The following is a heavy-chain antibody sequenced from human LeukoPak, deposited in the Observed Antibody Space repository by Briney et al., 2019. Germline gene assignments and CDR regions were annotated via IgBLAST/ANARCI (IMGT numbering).Heavy chain of an antibody. Sequence: GGSLRLSSAAPRFTLKTYGSHWVRQAPGKGLEWVAVISYDGSNKYYADSVKGRFTISRDNSKNTLYLQMNSLRAEDTAVYYCARDQQLVPLHAFYIWVQGTMVTVSS. J-gene: IGHJ3*02. CDR1: RFTLKTYG. CDR3: ARDQQLVPLHAFYI. CDR2: ISYDGSNK. D-gene: IGHD6-13*01. V-gene: IGHV3-30*03.